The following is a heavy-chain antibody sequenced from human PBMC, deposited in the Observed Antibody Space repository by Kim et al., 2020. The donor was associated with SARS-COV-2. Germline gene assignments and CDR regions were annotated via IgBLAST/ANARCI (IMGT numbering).Heavy chain of an antibody. Sequence: SETLSLTCTVSGGSISSYYWSWIRQPPGKGLEWIGYIYYSGSTNYNPSLKSRVTISVDMSKNQFSLKLSSVTAADTAVYYFARDRGYPNWYFDLWGRGTLVTVSS. V-gene: IGHV4-59*01. J-gene: IGHJ2*01. D-gene: IGHD3-10*01. CDR3: ARDRGYPNWYFDL. CDR2: IYYSGST. CDR1: GGSISSYY.